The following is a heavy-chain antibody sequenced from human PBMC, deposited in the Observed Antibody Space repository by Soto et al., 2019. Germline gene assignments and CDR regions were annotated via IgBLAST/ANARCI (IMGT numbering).Heavy chain of an antibody. Sequence: QVQLVESGGGVVQPGRSLRLSCAASGFTFSSYAMHWVRQAPGTGLEWVAVISYDGSNKYYADSVKGRFTISRDNSKNTLYLQMNSLRAEDTAVYYCARVVSPAFDIWGQGTMVTVSS. V-gene: IGHV3-30-3*01. J-gene: IGHJ3*02. D-gene: IGHD6-6*01. CDR1: GFTFSSYA. CDR3: ARVVSPAFDI. CDR2: ISYDGSNK.